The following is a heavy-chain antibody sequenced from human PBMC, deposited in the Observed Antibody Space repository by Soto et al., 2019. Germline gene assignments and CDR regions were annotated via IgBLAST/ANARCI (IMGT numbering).Heavy chain of an antibody. CDR2: IRGSGDST. J-gene: IGHJ4*02. Sequence: PVEPLRLSTAASGLTLSSYAMNWDRPAPGTGLEWVSFIRGSGDSTYFADSVKGRFTISRDNSRNTLYLKMNSLRAEDTAVYYCAKAVAPLSSGWYCFDHWGQGALV. V-gene: IGHV3-23*01. D-gene: IGHD6-19*01. CDR1: GLTLSSYA. CDR3: AKAVAPLSSGWYCFDH.